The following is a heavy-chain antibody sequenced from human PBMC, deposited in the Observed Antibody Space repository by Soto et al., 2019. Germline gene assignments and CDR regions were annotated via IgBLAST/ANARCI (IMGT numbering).Heavy chain of an antibody. D-gene: IGHD2-2*01. V-gene: IGHV1-69*13. CDR2: IIPIFGTA. J-gene: IGHJ4*02. CDR3: ARTGYCSSTSCYLTPVEYYFDY. CDR1: GGTFSSYA. Sequence: SVKGSCKASGGTFSSYAISWVRQAPGQGLEWMGGIIPIFGTANYAQKFQGRVTITADESTSTAYMELSSLRSEDTAVYYCARTGYCSSTSCYLTPVEYYFDYWGQGTLVTVSS.